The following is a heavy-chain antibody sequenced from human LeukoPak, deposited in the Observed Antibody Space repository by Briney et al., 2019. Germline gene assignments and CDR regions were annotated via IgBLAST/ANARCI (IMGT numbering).Heavy chain of an antibody. CDR2: IYTSGST. Sequence: SETLSLTCTVSGGSISSGSYYWSWIRQPAGKGLEWIGRIYTSGSTNYNPSLKSRVTISVDTSKNQFSLKLSSVTAADTAVYYCARAPRVGYYYYMDVWGKGTTVTVSS. D-gene: IGHD3-10*01. V-gene: IGHV4-61*02. CDR1: GGSISSGSYY. CDR3: ARAPRVGYYYYMDV. J-gene: IGHJ6*03.